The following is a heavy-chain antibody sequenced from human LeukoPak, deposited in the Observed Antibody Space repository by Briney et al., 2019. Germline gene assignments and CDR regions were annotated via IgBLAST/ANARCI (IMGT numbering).Heavy chain of an antibody. CDR3: ARPSIAAADPFDY. CDR1: GYSFTNCW. J-gene: IGHJ4*02. Sequence: GESLKIAFKGSGYSFTNCWIGWVRQMPGKGLEWVGIIYPGDSDTRYSPSFQGQVTISADKSISTAYLQWSSLKASDTAMYYCARPSIAAADPFDYWGQGTLVTVSS. D-gene: IGHD6-13*01. CDR2: IYPGDSDT. V-gene: IGHV5-51*01.